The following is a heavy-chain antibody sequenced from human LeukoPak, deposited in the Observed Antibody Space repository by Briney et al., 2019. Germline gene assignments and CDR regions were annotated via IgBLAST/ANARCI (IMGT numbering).Heavy chain of an antibody. V-gene: IGHV4-39*01. CDR2: IYYSGST. J-gene: IGHJ4*02. Sequence: ASETLSLTCTVSGGSISSSSYYWGWIRQPPGKGLEWIASIYYSGSTYYNPSLKSRVTISVDTSRNQFSLKLNSVTAADTAVYYCVGYLPYSNYCNYWGQGTLVTVSS. CDR3: VGYLPYSNYCNY. D-gene: IGHD4-11*01. CDR1: GGSISSSSYY.